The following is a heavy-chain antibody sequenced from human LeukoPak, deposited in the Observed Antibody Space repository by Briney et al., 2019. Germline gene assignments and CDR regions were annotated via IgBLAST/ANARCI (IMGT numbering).Heavy chain of an antibody. D-gene: IGHD2-15*01. CDR2: INPSGGST. J-gene: IGHJ4*02. Sequence: ASVKVSCKASGGTFSSYAISWVRQAPGQGLEWMGIINPSGGSTSYAQKFQGRVTMTRDTSTSTVYMELSSLRSEDTAVYYCAGVAASSLYWGQGTLVTVSS. V-gene: IGHV1-46*01. CDR1: GGTFSSYA. CDR3: AGVAASSLY.